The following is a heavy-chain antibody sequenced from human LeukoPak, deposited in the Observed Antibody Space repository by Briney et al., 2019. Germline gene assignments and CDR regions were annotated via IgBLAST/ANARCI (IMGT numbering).Heavy chain of an antibody. D-gene: IGHD3-10*01. CDR1: GFTFSSYG. V-gene: IGHV3-30*18. J-gene: IGHJ5*02. CDR2: ISYDGSNK. Sequence: GGSLRLSCAASGFTFSSYGMHWVRQAPGKGLEWVAVISYDGSNKYYADPVKARFTISRDNSKNTLYLQMNSLRAEDTAVYYCAKDQFGGFDPWGQGTLVTVSS. CDR3: AKDQFGGFDP.